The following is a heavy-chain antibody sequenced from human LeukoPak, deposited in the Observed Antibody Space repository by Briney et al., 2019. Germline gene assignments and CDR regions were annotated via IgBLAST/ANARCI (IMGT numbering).Heavy chain of an antibody. J-gene: IGHJ3*02. CDR1: GYTLTELS. CDR2: FDPEDGET. V-gene: IGHV1-24*01. D-gene: IGHD3-22*01. Sequence: ASVKVSCKVSGYTLTELSMHWVRQAPGKGLEWMGGFDPEDGETIYAQKFQGRVTMTEDTSTDTAYMELSSLRSEDTAVYYCATRGYSSGYSRDASDIWGQGTMVTVSS. CDR3: ATRGYSSGYSRDASDI.